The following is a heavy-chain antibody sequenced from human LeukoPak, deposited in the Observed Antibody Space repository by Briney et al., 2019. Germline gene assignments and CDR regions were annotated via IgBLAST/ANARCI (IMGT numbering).Heavy chain of an antibody. CDR2: IYYSGST. D-gene: IGHD2-2*01. CDR3: ARGLVPAAPTEMYYYYYGMDV. J-gene: IGHJ6*02. V-gene: IGHV4-39*01. CDR1: GGSISSSSYY. Sequence: SETLSLTCTVSGGSISSSSYYWGWIRQPPGKGLEWIGSIYYSGSTYYNPSLKSRVTISVDTSKNQFSLKLSSVTAADTAVYYCARGLVPAAPTEMYYYYYGMDVWGQGTTVTVSS.